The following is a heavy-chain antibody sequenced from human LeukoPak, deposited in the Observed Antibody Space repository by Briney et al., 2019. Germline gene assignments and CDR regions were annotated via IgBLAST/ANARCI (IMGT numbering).Heavy chain of an antibody. Sequence: GGSLRLSCAASGFTFSSYWMSWVRQAPGKGLEWVANIKQDGSEKYYVDSVKGRFTISRDNAKNSLYLQMNSLRAEDTAVYYCARAVQDSYGLYYFDYWGQGTLVTVSS. V-gene: IGHV3-7*03. CDR1: GFTFSSYW. CDR2: IKQDGSEK. J-gene: IGHJ4*02. D-gene: IGHD5-18*01. CDR3: ARAVQDSYGLYYFDY.